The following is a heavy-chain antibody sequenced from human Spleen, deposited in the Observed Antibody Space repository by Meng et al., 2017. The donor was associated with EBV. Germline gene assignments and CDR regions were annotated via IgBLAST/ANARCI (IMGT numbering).Heavy chain of an antibody. CDR3: ARDGTRNWLLNWFDP. D-gene: IGHD1-1*01. CDR1: GYSFTSYA. J-gene: IGHJ5*02. CDR2: INPDNGNG. V-gene: IGHV1-3*01. Sequence: QVHLVQSGAEVKKPGASVKVSCNASGYSFTSYALHWVRLAPGPGLEWMGLINPDNGNGKYPQKFQDRLTLTRDTSASTVYMELSSLTSEDTAVYYCARDGTRNWLLNWFDPWGQGTLVTVSS.